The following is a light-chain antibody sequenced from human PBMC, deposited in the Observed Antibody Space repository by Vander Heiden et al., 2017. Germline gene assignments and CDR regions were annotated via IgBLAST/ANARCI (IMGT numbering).Light chain of an antibody. Sequence: DIVMTQSPDSLAVSLGERATINCKSSQSVLYSSNNKNYFAWYQQKPGQPPKLLIYWASTWESGVPDRFSGSGSGTDFTLTISSLQAEDVAVYYCQQYYSTPRTFGQGTKVEIK. CDR2: WAS. CDR3: QQYYSTPRT. V-gene: IGKV4-1*01. CDR1: QSVLYSSNNKNY. J-gene: IGKJ1*01.